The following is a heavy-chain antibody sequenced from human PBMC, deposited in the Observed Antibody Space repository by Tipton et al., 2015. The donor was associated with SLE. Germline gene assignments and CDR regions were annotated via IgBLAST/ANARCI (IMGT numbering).Heavy chain of an antibody. CDR3: ATSGGFEAHSSQWQSFYYFDY. CDR2: IYYSGST. D-gene: IGHD6-19*01. V-gene: IGHV4-39*07. J-gene: IGHJ4*02. Sequence: TLSLTCTVSGGSISSSSYYWGWIRQPPGKGLEWIGSIYYSGSTYYNPSLKSRVTISVDTSKNQFSLKLSSVTAADTAVYYCATSGGFEAHSSQWQSFYYFDYWGQGTLVTVSS. CDR1: GGSISSSSYY.